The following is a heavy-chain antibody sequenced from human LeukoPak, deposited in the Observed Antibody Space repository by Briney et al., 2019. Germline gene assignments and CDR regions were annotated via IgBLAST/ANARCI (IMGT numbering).Heavy chain of an antibody. CDR2: ISWNSGSI. CDR1: GFTFSSYW. CDR3: AKDLSSGSLSGFDY. V-gene: IGHV3-9*03. J-gene: IGHJ4*02. D-gene: IGHD1-26*01. Sequence: GGSLRLSCAASGFTFSSYWMHWVRQAPGKGLEWVSGISWNSGSIGYADSVKGRFTISRDNAKNSLYLQMNSLRAEDMALYYCAKDLSSGSLSGFDYWGQGTLVTVSS.